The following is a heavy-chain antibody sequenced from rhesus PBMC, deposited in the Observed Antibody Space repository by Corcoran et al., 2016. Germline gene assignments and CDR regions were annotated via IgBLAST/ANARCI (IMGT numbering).Heavy chain of an antibody. Sequence: QVQLQESGPAVAKPSETLSLTCAVSGGSISSSYWWRWSRTSPGKDREWIGGIYGSGGRTEYNPSLKSRVTISIDTSKNQFSLKLSSVTAADTAVYFCARHGGHYYGSGFLDYWGQGVLVTVSS. CDR3: ARHGGHYYGSGFLDY. CDR2: IYGSGGRT. CDR1: GGSISSSYW. D-gene: IGHD3-28*01. V-gene: IGHV4-93*02. J-gene: IGHJ4*01.